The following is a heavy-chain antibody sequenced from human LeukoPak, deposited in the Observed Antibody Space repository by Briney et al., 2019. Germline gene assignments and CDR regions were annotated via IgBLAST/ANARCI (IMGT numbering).Heavy chain of an antibody. V-gene: IGHV4-38-2*01. Sequence: SETLSLTCAVSGYSITSDYYKGWLRQPPGKGLEWIGTIYRSGSTFYSPSLKSRLTISIDTPKNQSSLNLNSVTAADTAVYYWAIVTAGAVDYWGQGALVSVSS. CDR3: AIVTAGAVDY. D-gene: IGHD2-21*02. J-gene: IGHJ4*02. CDR2: IYRSGST. CDR1: GYSITSDYY.